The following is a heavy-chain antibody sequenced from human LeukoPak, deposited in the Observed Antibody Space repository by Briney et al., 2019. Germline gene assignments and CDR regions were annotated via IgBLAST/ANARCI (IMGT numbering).Heavy chain of an antibody. V-gene: IGHV4-4*07. J-gene: IGHJ3*02. CDR1: GGSISSYY. CDR2: IYTSGST. CDR3: ARDYCSSISCRHGAFDI. D-gene: IGHD2-2*01. Sequence: SETLSLTCTVSGGSISSYYWSWIRQPAGKGLEWIGRIYTSGSTNYNPSLKSRVTMSVDTSKNQFSLKLSSVTAADTAVYYCARDYCSSISCRHGAFDIWGQGTMVTVSS.